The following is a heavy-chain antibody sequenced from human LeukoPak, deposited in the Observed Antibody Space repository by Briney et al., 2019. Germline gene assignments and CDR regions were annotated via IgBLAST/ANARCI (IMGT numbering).Heavy chain of an antibody. CDR3: ARDYGVPAASSYYYYMDV. CDR1: GFTFSSYW. Sequence: WGSLRRSCVASGFTFSSYWMAWGRQPQGKGLEGVANIRGDGSKTPYVDSVKGPCTIFGENAKNSMYLQMNSLRAEDTAAYYCARDYGVPAASSYYYYMDVWGKGTTVTVPS. D-gene: IGHD2-2*01. J-gene: IGHJ6*03. CDR2: IRGDGSKT. V-gene: IGHV3-7*01.